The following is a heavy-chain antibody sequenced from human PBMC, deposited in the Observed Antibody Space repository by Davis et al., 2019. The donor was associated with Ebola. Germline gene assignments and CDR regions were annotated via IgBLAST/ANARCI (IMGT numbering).Heavy chain of an antibody. CDR3: ARDRSGSSSGWYLQRGDY. V-gene: IGHV3-7*03. CDR1: GFTFSSYW. Sequence: GESLKISCAASGFTFSSYWMTWVRQAPGKGLEWVANIKQDGSEKYYVDSVKGRFTISRDNAKNSLYLQMNSLRAEDTAVYYCARDRSGSSSGWYLQRGDYWGQGALVTVSS. CDR2: IKQDGSEK. D-gene: IGHD6-19*01. J-gene: IGHJ4*02.